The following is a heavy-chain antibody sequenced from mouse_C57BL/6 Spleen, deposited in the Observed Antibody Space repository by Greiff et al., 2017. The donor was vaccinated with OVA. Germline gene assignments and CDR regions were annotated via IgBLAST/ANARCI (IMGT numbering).Heavy chain of an antibody. CDR3: AREGSPYFDY. Sequence: ESGPELVKPGASVKISCKASGYAFSSSWMNWVKQRPGKGLEWIGRIYPGDGDTNYNGKFKGKATLTADKSSSTAYMQLSSLTSEDSAVYFCAREGSPYFDYWGQGTTLTVSS. CDR1: GYAFSSSW. V-gene: IGHV1-82*01. D-gene: IGHD6-2*01. CDR2: IYPGDGDT. J-gene: IGHJ2*01.